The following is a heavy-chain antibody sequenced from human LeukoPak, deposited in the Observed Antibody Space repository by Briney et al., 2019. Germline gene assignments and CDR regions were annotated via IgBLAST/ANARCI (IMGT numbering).Heavy chain of an antibody. J-gene: IGHJ5*02. D-gene: IGHD3-10*01. Sequence: PGGSLRLSCAASEFTFSSYWMHWVRQAPGKGLVWVSRVNSNGSSTNYADSVKGRFTVSRDNAKNSLYLQMNSLRAEDTAVYYCARTTQRGRCGSGSYYNCWFDPWGQGTLVTVSS. V-gene: IGHV3-74*01. CDR2: VNSNGSST. CDR3: ARTTQRGRCGSGSYYNCWFDP. CDR1: EFTFSSYW.